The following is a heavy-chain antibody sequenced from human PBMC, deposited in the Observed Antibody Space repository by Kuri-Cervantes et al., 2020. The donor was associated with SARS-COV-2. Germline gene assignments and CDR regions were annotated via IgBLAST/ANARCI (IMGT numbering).Heavy chain of an antibody. D-gene: IGHD4-11*01. Sequence: LSLTCAASGFTFSGSAMHWVRQASGKGLEWVGRIRSKANSYATAYAASVKGRFTISRDDSKNTAYLQMNSLKTEDTAVYYCTSRFVGNYGNYYYYGMDVWGQGTTVTVSS. CDR3: TSRFVGNYGNYYYYGMDV. V-gene: IGHV3-73*01. CDR1: GFTFSGSA. CDR2: IRSKANSYAT. J-gene: IGHJ6*02.